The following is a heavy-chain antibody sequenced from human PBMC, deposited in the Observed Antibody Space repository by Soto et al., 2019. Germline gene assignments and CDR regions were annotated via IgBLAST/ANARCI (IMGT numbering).Heavy chain of an antibody. CDR3: ARGGGLYDSSGRGAPTVIDIPNPLQSLP. Sequence: ASVKVSCKASGYTFTSYDINWVRQATGQGLEWMGWMNPNSGNTGYAQKFQGRVTMTRNTSISTAYMELSSLRSEDTAVYYCARGGGLYDSSGRGAPTVIDIPNPLQSLPWG. J-gene: IGHJ5*02. CDR1: GYTFTSYD. D-gene: IGHD3-22*01. V-gene: IGHV1-8*01. CDR2: MNPNSGNT.